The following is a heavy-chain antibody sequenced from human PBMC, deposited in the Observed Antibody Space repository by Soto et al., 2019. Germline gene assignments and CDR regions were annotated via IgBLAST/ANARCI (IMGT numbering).Heavy chain of an antibody. CDR1: SGSISTSNW. CDR3: ARVFSSGSGWMYYFDF. Sequence: QVELQESGPRLVKSSGTLSLTCEVSSGSISTSNWWSWVRQPPGKGLEWIGEIYYTGATNYNPSLKSRVTMTIDKSTDQFSLILTSATAADTAVYYCARVFSSGSGWMYYFDFWGQGILVSVSS. D-gene: IGHD6-25*01. V-gene: IGHV4-4*02. J-gene: IGHJ4*02. CDR2: IYYTGAT.